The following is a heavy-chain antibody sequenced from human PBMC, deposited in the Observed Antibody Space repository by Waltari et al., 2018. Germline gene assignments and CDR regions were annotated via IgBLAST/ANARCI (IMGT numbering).Heavy chain of an antibody. J-gene: IGHJ5*02. V-gene: IGHV4-59*11. CDR2: IHYSGTT. CDR3: VRGKLGFCTGSSCHLDL. CDR1: VDPISNHF. Sequence: QVQVQESGSGLVKPSATVSLTCTVSVDPISNHFWTWIRQPPEKGLEWSGNIHYSGTTNYNPSLKSRVAISLDTSKNHLSLRLDSVTAADTALYFCVRGKLGFCTGSSCHLDLWGRGTLVTVSS. D-gene: IGHD2-8*02.